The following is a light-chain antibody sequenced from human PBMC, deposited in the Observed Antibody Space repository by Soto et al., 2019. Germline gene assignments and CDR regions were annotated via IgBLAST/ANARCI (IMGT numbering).Light chain of an antibody. CDR3: QQYGSSPYT. CDR1: QSVSSSE. Sequence: EIVLTQSPGTLSFSPGERATVSCRASQSVSSSELAWYQQKPGQAPRLLIYGASSRATGMPDRFSGSVSGTDFTLTIGRLEPEDFAVYYCQQYGSSPYTFGQGTKVDIK. J-gene: IGKJ2*01. CDR2: GAS. V-gene: IGKV3-20*01.